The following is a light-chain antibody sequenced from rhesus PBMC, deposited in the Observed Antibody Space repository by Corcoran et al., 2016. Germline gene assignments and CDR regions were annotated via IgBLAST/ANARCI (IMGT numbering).Light chain of an antibody. CDR3: LQYNSSPPA. CDR1: QSISSW. CDR2: KAS. J-gene: IGKJ1*01. V-gene: IGKV1-22*01. Sequence: DIQMTQSPSSLSASVGDTVTITCRASQSISSWLAWYQQNPGKAPKLLIYKASSLQSGVPSRFSGSGSGTDFTLTINSLQPEEFATYYCLQYNSSPPAFGQGTKVEIK.